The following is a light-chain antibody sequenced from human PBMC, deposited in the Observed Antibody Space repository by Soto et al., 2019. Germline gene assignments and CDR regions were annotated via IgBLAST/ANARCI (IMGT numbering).Light chain of an antibody. CDR3: QQYGST. V-gene: IGKV3-20*01. J-gene: IGKJ5*01. CDR2: GAS. Sequence: EIVMTQSPATLSLSPGEGATLSCRASQTVSNFLAWYQQKPGQAPRLLIYGASSRATGIPDRFSGSGSGTDFTLTISRLEPEDFAVYYCQQYGSTFGQGTRLEI. CDR1: QTVSNF.